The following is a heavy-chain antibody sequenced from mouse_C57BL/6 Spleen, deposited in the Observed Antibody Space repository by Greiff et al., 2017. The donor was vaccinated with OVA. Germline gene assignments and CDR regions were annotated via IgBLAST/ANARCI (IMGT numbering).Heavy chain of an antibody. Sequence: QVQLQQPGAELVRPGSSVKLSCKASGYTFTSYWMPWVKQRPIQGLEWIGNIDPSDSETYYNQKFKDKATLTVDKSSSTAYMQLSSLTSEDSAVYYCARGTTVVDYWGQGTTLTVSS. D-gene: IGHD1-1*01. V-gene: IGHV1-52*01. J-gene: IGHJ2*01. CDR1: GYTFTSYW. CDR2: IDPSDSET. CDR3: ARGTTVVDY.